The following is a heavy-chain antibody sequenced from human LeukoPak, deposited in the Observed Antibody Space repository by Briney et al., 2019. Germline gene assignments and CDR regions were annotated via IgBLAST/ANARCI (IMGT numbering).Heavy chain of an antibody. CDR1: GFAFSNYA. Sequence: GGPLRLSCAASGFAFSNYAMNWVRQAPGKGLEWVSAISASGGRTYYADSVKGRFTISRDNSKNMVYLQMNSLRAEDTAVYYCAKDSSSGRITIFGVIITYFDYWGQGTLVTVSS. J-gene: IGHJ4*02. CDR2: ISASGGRT. CDR3: AKDSSSGRITIFGVIITYFDY. V-gene: IGHV3-23*01. D-gene: IGHD3-3*01.